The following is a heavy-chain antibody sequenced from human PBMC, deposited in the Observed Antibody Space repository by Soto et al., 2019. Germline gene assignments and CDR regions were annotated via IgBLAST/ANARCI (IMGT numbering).Heavy chain of an antibody. D-gene: IGHD6-6*01. CDR1: GYTFTTYY. Sequence: ASVKVSCKASGYTFTTYYMYWVRQAPGQGLEWMGIINPSGGSTSFAQKFQGRVTMTRDTSTSTVYMELISLTSEDTAVYYCARDVGMASRPYLDYWGQGTLVTVSS. CDR2: INPSGGST. CDR3: ARDVGMASRPYLDY. J-gene: IGHJ4*02. V-gene: IGHV1-46*01.